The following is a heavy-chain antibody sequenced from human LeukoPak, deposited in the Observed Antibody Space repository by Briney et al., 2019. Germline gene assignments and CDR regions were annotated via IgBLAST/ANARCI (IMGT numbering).Heavy chain of an antibody. CDR1: GFTFSSYG. Sequence: GGSLRLSCAASGFTFSSYGMHWVRQAPGKGLEGVAFIRYDGSNKYYADSVKGRFTISSDNSKNTLYLQMNSLRAEDTAVYYCASSVGWALRYYFDYWGQGTLVTVSS. CDR2: IRYDGSNK. D-gene: IGHD6-19*01. CDR3: ASSVGWALRYYFDY. V-gene: IGHV3-30*02. J-gene: IGHJ4*02.